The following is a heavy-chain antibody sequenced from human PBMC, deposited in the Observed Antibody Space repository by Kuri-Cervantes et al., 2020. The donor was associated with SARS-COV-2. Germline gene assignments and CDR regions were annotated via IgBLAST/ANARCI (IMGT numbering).Heavy chain of an antibody. V-gene: IGHV3-33*08. J-gene: IGHJ6*03. CDR2: IWYDGKNE. CDR1: GFIFSDYA. Sequence: GGSLRLSCAASGFIFSDYAIDWVRQAPGKGLEWVSVIWYDGKNEYYAGSVKGRFNISRDTSKNTVSLHMNSLRAEDTAMYYCAMGAANSYMDVWGRGTTVTVSS. D-gene: IGHD3-16*01. CDR3: AMGAANSYMDV.